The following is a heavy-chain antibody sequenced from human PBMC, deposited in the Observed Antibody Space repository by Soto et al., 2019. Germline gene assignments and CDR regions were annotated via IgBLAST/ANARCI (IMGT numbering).Heavy chain of an antibody. CDR1: GDSTSSYY. Sequence: SETLSLTCTVSGDSTSSYYWSWIRQPPGKGLEWIGYIYHSGNTNYNPSLKSRVTISEDTSKNQFSLKLSSVTAADTAVYYCARGCVRAFDIWGHGTMVSV. V-gene: IGHV4-59*08. D-gene: IGHD2-8*01. CDR3: ARGCVRAFDI. CDR2: IYHSGNT. J-gene: IGHJ3*02.